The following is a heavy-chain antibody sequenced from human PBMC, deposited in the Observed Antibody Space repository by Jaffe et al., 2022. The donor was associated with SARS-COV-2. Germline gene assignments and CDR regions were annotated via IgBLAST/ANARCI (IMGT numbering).Heavy chain of an antibody. CDR2: IFYSGST. CDR3: TRHWATMITLGGFFDY. Sequence: QLQLQESGPGLVKPSETLSLTCTVSGGSISNSDYYWGWIRQSPGKGLEWIGSIFYSGSTYYNPSLKSRVTISVDTSKNQFSLKVASVTAADTALYYCTRHWATMITLGGFFDYWGQGALVTVSS. V-gene: IGHV4-39*01. D-gene: IGHD3-16*01. J-gene: IGHJ4*02. CDR1: GGSISNSDYY.